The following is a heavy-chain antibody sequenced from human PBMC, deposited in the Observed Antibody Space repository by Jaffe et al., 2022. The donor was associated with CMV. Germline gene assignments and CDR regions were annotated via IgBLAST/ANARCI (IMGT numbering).Heavy chain of an antibody. CDR1: GFTFSSYA. Sequence: EVQLVESGGGLVQPGGSLRLSCAASGFTFSSYAMSWVRQAPGKGLEWVSAISGSGGSTYYADSVKGRFTISRDNSKNTLYLQMNSLRAEDTAVYYCAKLIGLGVIAVAPRWFDPWGQGTLVTVSS. J-gene: IGHJ5*02. D-gene: IGHD6-19*01. V-gene: IGHV3-23*04. CDR3: AKLIGLGVIAVAPRWFDP. CDR2: ISGSGGST.